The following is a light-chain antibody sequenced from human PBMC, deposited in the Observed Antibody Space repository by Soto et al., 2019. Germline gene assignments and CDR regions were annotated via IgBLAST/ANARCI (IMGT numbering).Light chain of an antibody. CDR3: QQLNSFPIP. CDR1: QGISSF. V-gene: IGKV1-9*01. CDR2: GAS. Sequence: IQLTQSPSSLSASVGDRVTITCRASQGISSFLAWYQQKPGKAPKLLIYGASTLQSGVPSRFSGSGSGTDFPITIGSLQPEDFANYYCQQLNSFPIPFGPGTKVDIK. J-gene: IGKJ3*01.